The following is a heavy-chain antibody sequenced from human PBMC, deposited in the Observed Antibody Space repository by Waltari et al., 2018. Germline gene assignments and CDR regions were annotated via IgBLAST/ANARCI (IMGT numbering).Heavy chain of an antibody. J-gene: IGHJ4*02. V-gene: IGHV4-59*01. CDR2: IYYSGST. CDR1: GGSLRSYY. CDR3: ARVVYDILTGYYGYFDY. Sequence: QVQLPESGPGLVKPSENLSLPCHVLGGSLRSYYWSWTRPRPGKGLEWIGYIYYSGSTNYNPSLKSRVTISVDTSKNQFSLKLSSVTAADTAVYYCARVVYDILTGYYGYFDYWGQGTLVTVSS. D-gene: IGHD3-9*01.